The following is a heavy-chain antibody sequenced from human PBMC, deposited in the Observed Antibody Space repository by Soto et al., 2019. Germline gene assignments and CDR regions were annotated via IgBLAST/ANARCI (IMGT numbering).Heavy chain of an antibody. CDR1: GFTFSSYW. J-gene: IGHJ6*02. D-gene: IGHD6-13*01. V-gene: IGHV3-21*01. CDR2: ISSSSSYI. CDR3: ARGDSSSWSPHYYYYGMDV. Sequence: PGGSLRLSCAASGFTFSSYWMHWVRQAPGKGLEWVSSISSSSSYIYYADSVKGRFTISRDNAKNSLYLQMNSLRAEDTAVYYCARGDSSSWSPHYYYYGMDVWGQGTTVTVSS.